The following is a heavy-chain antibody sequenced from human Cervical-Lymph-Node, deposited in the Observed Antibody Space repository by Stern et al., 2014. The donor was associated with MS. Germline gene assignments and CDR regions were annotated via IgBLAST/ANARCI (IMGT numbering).Heavy chain of an antibody. CDR1: GFSLSAGGVG. D-gene: IGHD3-22*01. Sequence: QVPLRESGPTLVKPTQTLTLTCTFSGFSLSAGGVGVGWIRQPPGKALEWLAFIYWDDDKSYSPSLKSRLTITKDTSKNQVVLTMTNMDPVDTATYYCAHSPPRRYYYDNSGLFDPWGQGTLVSVSS. CDR2: IYWDDDK. CDR3: AHSPPRRYYYDNSGLFDP. J-gene: IGHJ5*02. V-gene: IGHV2-5*02.